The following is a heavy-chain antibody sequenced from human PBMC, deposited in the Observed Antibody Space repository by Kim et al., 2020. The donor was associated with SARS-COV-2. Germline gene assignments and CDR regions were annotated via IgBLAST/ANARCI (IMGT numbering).Heavy chain of an antibody. V-gene: IGHV4-4*06. D-gene: IGHD3-22*01. CDR3: ARDGDYYDSSGSRFDP. Sequence: LKSRVTKSVDTSKNQVTLKLSSVTAADTAVYYCARDGDYYDSSGSRFDPWGQGTLVTVSS. J-gene: IGHJ5*02.